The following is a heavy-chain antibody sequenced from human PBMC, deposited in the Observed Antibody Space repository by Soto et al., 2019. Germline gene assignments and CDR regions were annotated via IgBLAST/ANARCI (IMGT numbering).Heavy chain of an antibody. Sequence: GGSLRDSCAASGVTLRPYSKNWVRQVPGKGLEWISYISSSSTTIYYGDSVKGRFTISRDNARNSLYLQMNSLGDEDTAVYYCARLMIVPGGEAFDICGQGTMGTVSS. CDR2: ISSSSTTI. V-gene: IGHV3-48*02. CDR3: ARLMIVPGGEAFDI. J-gene: IGHJ3*02. CDR1: GVTLRPYS. D-gene: IGHD2-2*01.